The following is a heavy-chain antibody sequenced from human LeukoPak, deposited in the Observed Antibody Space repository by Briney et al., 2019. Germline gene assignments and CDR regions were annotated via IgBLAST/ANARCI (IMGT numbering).Heavy chain of an antibody. J-gene: IGHJ4*02. CDR2: IRYDGSNK. CDR1: GFAFSSYG. D-gene: IGHD3-22*01. CDR3: AKADPNDYYDSGYFDY. V-gene: IGHV3-30*02. Sequence: GGSLRLSCAASGFAFSSYGMHWVRQAPGKGLEWVAFIRYDGSNKYYADSVKGRFTISRDNSKNTLYLQMNSLRAEDTAVYYCAKADPNDYYDSGYFDYWGQGTLVTVSS.